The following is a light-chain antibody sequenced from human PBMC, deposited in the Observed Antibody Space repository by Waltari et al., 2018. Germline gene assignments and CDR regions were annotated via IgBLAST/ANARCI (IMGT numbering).Light chain of an antibody. Sequence: EIVVTQSPLSLPVTPGEPASISCRSSQSLLDRNGYNLLDWYLQKPGQSPQLLIYFGSNRASGVPDRCSGGVSGRDFTLKISRVEAEEVVVYYCMQALQTPWTFGQGTKVEIK. CDR3: MQALQTPWT. CDR2: FGS. CDR1: QSLLDRNGYNL. J-gene: IGKJ1*01. V-gene: IGKV2-28*01.